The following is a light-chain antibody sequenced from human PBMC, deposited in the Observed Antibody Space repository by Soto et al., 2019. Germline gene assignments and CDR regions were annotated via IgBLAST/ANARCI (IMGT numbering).Light chain of an antibody. J-gene: IGKJ4*01. CDR3: RQYGGAPRSN. CDR2: GAS. Sequence: MVLTQSPGNLSLSPGERATLSCRASKSVRSKYLAWYQQKPGQAPRLLIYGASSRANGIPDRFSGRGSATDVALTLSRLEPENFAEYYCRQYGGAPRSNFGGGTKVAIK. CDR1: KSVRSKY. V-gene: IGKV3-20*01.